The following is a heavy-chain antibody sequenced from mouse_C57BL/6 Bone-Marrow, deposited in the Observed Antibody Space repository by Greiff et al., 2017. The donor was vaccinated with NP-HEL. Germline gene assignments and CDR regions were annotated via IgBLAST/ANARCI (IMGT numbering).Heavy chain of an antibody. CDR1: GFTFSSYA. CDR2: ISDGGSYT. D-gene: IGHD2-1*01. J-gene: IGHJ4*01. Sequence: EVQLQESGGGLVKPGGSLKLSCAASGFTFSSYAMSWVRQTPEKRLEWVATISDGGSYTYYPDNVKGRFTISRDNAKNNLYLQMSHLKSEDTAMYYCARVVYYDAMDYWGQGTSVTVSS. V-gene: IGHV5-4*01. CDR3: ARVVYYDAMDY.